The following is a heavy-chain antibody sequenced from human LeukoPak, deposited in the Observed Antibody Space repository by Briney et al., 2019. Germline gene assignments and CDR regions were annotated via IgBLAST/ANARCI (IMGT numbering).Heavy chain of an antibody. V-gene: IGHV4-34*01. CDR2: INHSGST. CDR3: ARVAVRGVIILQRRKNYYFDY. CDR1: GGSFSGYY. Sequence: SETLSLTCAVYGGSFSGYYWSWIRQPPGKGLEWIGEINHSGSTNYNPSLKSRVTISVDTSKNQFSLTLSSVSAADTAVYYCARVAVRGVIILQRRKNYYFDYWGQGTLVTVSS. D-gene: IGHD3-10*01. J-gene: IGHJ4*02.